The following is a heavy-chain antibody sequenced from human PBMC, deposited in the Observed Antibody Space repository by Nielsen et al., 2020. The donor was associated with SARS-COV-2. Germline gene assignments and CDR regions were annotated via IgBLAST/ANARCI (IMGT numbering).Heavy chain of an antibody. V-gene: IGHV1-69*13. CDR1: GGTFSSYA. CDR2: IIPIFGTA. D-gene: IGHD3-3*01. Sequence: SVKVSCKDSGGTFSSYAISWVRQAPGQGLEWMGGIIPIFGTANYAQKFQGRVTITADESTSTAYMELSSLRSEDTAVYYCARDPFAFSSDFGVVLDAFDIWGQGTMVTVSS. CDR3: ARDPFAFSSDFGVVLDAFDI. J-gene: IGHJ3*02.